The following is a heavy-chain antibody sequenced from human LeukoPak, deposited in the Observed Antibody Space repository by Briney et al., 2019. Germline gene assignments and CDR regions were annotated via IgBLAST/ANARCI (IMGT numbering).Heavy chain of an antibody. J-gene: IGHJ5*02. CDR1: GGSISSSSYY. Sequence: SETLSLTCTVSGGSISSSSYYWGWIRQPPGKGLEWIVSIYYSGSTYYNPALKSRVTISVDTSKNQFSLKLSSVTAADTAVYYCARPRGAARPHWFDPWGQGTLVTVSS. CDR2: IYYSGST. D-gene: IGHD6-6*01. V-gene: IGHV4-39*01. CDR3: ARPRGAARPHWFDP.